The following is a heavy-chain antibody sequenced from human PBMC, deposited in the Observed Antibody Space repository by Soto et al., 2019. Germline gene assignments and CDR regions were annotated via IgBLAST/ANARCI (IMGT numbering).Heavy chain of an antibody. Sequence: PSETLSLTCTVSGGSISSGGYYWSWIRQHPGKGLEWIGYIYYSGSTYYNPSLKSRVTISVDTSKNQFSLKLSSVTAADTAVYYCARGYSGYDNNWFDPWGQGTLVTVSS. J-gene: IGHJ5*02. D-gene: IGHD5-12*01. V-gene: IGHV4-31*03. CDR1: GGSISSGGYY. CDR3: ARGYSGYDNNWFDP. CDR2: IYYSGST.